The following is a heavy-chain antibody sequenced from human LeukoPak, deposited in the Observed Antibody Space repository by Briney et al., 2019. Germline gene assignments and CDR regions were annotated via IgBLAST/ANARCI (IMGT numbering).Heavy chain of an antibody. Sequence: SVKVSCKASGGTFSSYAISWVRQAPGQGLEWMGGIIPIFGTANYAQKFQGRVTITADESTSTAYTELSSLRSEDTAVYYCAKEGLVEPAAIRPFDAFDIWGQGTMVTVSS. J-gene: IGHJ3*02. CDR2: IIPIFGTA. CDR1: GGTFSSYA. D-gene: IGHD2-2*01. CDR3: AKEGLVEPAAIRPFDAFDI. V-gene: IGHV1-69*13.